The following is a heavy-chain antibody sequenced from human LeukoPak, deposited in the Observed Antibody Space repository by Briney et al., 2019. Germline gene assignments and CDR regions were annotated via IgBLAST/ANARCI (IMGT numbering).Heavy chain of an antibody. Sequence: ASVKVSCKASGYTFTSYGISWVRQAPGQGLEWMGWISAYNGNTNYAQKLQGRVTMTTDTSTSTAYMELRSLRSDDTAVYYCASSGVPADTYYYYYMDVWGKGTTVTVSS. CDR3: ASSGVPADTYYYYYMDV. D-gene: IGHD2-2*01. CDR1: GYTFTSYG. V-gene: IGHV1-18*01. J-gene: IGHJ6*03. CDR2: ISAYNGNT.